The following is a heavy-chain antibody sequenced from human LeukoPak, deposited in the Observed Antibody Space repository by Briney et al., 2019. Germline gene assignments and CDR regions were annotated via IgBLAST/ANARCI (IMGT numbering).Heavy chain of an antibody. CDR2: LYSSGGT. CDR1: GGSITDTTYY. Sequence: SETLSLTCTVSGGSITDTTYYWAWFRQPPGKGLEWIGSLYSSGGTYYSPSHKSRASIMLDTSNIPLSLNVRFVSAAATALYCCASRDGDWAVNGIDTWGQGTLVTVSS. CDR3: ASRDGDWAVNGIDT. V-gene: IGHV4-39*01. D-gene: IGHD4-17*01. J-gene: IGHJ5*02.